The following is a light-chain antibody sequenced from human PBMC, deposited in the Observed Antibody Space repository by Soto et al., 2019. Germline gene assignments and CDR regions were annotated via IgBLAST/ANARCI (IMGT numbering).Light chain of an antibody. CDR3: SSYSTGGSYV. CDR1: SSDVGGYNS. J-gene: IGLJ1*01. CDR2: DVS. Sequence: QSVLTQPASVSGSPGQSIAISCTGTSSDVGGYNSASWYQQHPGKAPKLLIYDVSNRPSGVSNRFSGSKSGNTASLTISWLQAEDEADYYCSSYSTGGSYVFGTGTKLTVL. V-gene: IGLV2-14*03.